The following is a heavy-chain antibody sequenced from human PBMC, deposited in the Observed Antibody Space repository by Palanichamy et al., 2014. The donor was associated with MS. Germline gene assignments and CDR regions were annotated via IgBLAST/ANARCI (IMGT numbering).Heavy chain of an antibody. CDR1: GYTFSSYG. J-gene: IGHJ6*02. CDR2: ISTYNGNT. Sequence: VQLVQSGAEVKEPGASVRVSCKASGYTFSSYGISWARQAPGQGLEWMGWISTYNGNTKYAQKFQDRVTMTTDTSTTTAHMDLRSLRSDDSAVYFCARDIDPVPGDYYYGLDVWGQGTTVTVSS. D-gene: IGHD3-10*01. CDR3: ARDIDPVPGDYYYGLDV. V-gene: IGHV1-18*04.